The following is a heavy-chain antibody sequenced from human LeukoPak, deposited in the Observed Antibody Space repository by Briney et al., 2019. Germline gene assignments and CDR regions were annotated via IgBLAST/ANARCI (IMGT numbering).Heavy chain of an antibody. Sequence: PSETLSLTCAVSGYSISSGYYWGWIRQPPGKGLEWIGEINHSGSTNYNPSLKSRVTISVDTSKNQFSLKLSSVTAADTAVYYCARGRITIFGEFIDYWGQGTLVTVSS. CDR2: INHSGST. V-gene: IGHV4-38-2*01. D-gene: IGHD3-3*01. J-gene: IGHJ4*02. CDR3: ARGRITIFGEFIDY. CDR1: GYSISSGYY.